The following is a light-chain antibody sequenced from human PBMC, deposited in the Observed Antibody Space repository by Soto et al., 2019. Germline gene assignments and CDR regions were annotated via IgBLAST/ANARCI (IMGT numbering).Light chain of an antibody. CDR2: DNN. J-gene: IGLJ2*01. Sequence: QAVLTQPPSVSAAPGQKVTISCSGSSSNIVSWYQQLPGTAPKLLIYDNNKRPSGIPERFSGSKSGTSATLGITGLQTGDEADYYCGMWDSSLSVVVFGGGTKLTVL. CDR3: GMWDSSLSVVV. CDR1: SSNI. V-gene: IGLV1-51*01.